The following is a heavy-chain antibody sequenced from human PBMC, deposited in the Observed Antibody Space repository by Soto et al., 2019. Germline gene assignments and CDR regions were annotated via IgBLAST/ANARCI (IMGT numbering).Heavy chain of an antibody. CDR3: ARDTSHGVTIGGLDS. Sequence: EVQLVESGGGLVQPGGSLRLSCAASGFSFGGYNMNWVRQAPGKGLEWVSHITSGLTTHYADFMQGRFTISRDNAKNSLYLEMNDLRDEDTAVYYCARDTSHGVTIGGLDSWGQGTLVTVSS. CDR1: GFSFGGYN. V-gene: IGHV3-48*02. J-gene: IGHJ4*02. D-gene: IGHD3-16*01. CDR2: ITSGLTT.